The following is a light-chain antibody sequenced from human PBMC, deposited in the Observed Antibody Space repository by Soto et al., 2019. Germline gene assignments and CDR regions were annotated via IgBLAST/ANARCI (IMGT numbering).Light chain of an antibody. V-gene: IGKV3-15*01. CDR2: GAS. CDR1: QSISSN. CDR3: QQYNSWPPYT. J-gene: IGKJ2*01. Sequence: EIVMTQSPATLSVSPGERATLSCRASQSISSNLAWYQQKPGQAPWLLIYGASTTATGIPARFSGSGSGTEFALTISGLQSEDFAVYYCQQYNSWPPYTFGQGTKLEIK.